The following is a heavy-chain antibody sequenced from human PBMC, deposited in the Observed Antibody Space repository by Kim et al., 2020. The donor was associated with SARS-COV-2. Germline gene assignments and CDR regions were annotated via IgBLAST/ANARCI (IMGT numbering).Heavy chain of an antibody. V-gene: IGHV3-53*01. Sequence: GRFTISKDNSKNPLYLQMNSLRAEDTAVYYCARMGPDSSGYYYYYYGMDVWGQGTTVTVSS. CDR3: ARMGPDSSGYYYYYYGMDV. J-gene: IGHJ6*02. D-gene: IGHD3-22*01.